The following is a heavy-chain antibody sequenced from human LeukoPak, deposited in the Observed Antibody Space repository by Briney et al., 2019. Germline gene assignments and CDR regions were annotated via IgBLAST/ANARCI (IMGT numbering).Heavy chain of an antibody. CDR3: AKGWWFGDT. J-gene: IGHJ5*02. Sequence: PGRSLRLSCAASGFTFSSYGMHWVRQAPGKGVEWVAVISYDGSNKYYADSVKGRFTISRDNSKNTLYLQMNSLRAEDTAVYYCAKGWWFGDTWGQGTLVTVSS. CDR2: ISYDGSNK. V-gene: IGHV3-30*18. D-gene: IGHD3-10*01. CDR1: GFTFSSYG.